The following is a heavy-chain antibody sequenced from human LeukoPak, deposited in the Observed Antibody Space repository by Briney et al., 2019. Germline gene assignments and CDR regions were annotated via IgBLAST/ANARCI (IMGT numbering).Heavy chain of an antibody. CDR3: ARDGSYGGDRPLDY. CDR2: IYYSGST. J-gene: IGHJ4*02. CDR1: GGSISSYY. D-gene: IGHD4/OR15-4a*01. V-gene: IGHV4-59*12. Sequence: ASETLSLTCTVSGGSISSYYWSWIRQPPGKGLEWIGYIYYSGSTNYNPSLKSRVTISVYTSKNQFSLKMTSVTAADTAVYYCARDGSYGGDRPLDYWGQGTLVTVSS.